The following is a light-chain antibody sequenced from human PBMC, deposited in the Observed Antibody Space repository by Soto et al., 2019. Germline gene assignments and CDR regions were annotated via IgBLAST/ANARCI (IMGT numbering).Light chain of an antibody. J-gene: IGLJ2*01. Sequence: QSALTQPASVSGSPGQSITISCTGTSSDIGAYNYVSWYQHHPGKAPKLMIFDVSIRPSGVSNRFSGSKSGNTASLTISGLPAEGEGDYYCTSYTTPPTPVFGGGTKLTVL. CDR3: TSYTTPPTPV. CDR1: SSDIGAYNY. CDR2: DVS. V-gene: IGLV2-14*03.